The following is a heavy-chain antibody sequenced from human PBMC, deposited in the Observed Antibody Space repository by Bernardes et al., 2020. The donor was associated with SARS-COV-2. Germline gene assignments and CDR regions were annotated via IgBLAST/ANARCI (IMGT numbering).Heavy chain of an antibody. V-gene: IGHV3-21*01. CDR2: IGRGSDFI. CDR1: GFTFSNYK. D-gene: IGHD2-8*01. Sequence: GGSLRLSCAASGFTFSNYKMNWVRQAPGKGLEWGSFIGRGSDFIYYADSVKGRFTISRDNAKNSLYLQMNSLRAEDSAVYYCAREMADPGPLDYWGQGTLVTVSS. CDR3: AREMADPGPLDY. J-gene: IGHJ4*02.